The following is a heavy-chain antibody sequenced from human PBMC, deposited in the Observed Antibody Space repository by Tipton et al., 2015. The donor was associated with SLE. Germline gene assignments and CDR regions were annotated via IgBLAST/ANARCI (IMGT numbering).Heavy chain of an antibody. Sequence: VQLVQSGGGLVQPGGSLRLSCAASGFTFSSYAMSWVRQAPGKGLEWVSAISGSGGSTYYADSVKGRFTISRDNSKNTLYLQMNSLRAEDTAVYYCAKDGLVVYANRGGFDYWGQGTLVTVSS. CDR3: AKDGLVVYANRGGFDY. D-gene: IGHD2-8*02. CDR2: ISGSGGST. J-gene: IGHJ4*02. CDR1: GFTFSSYA. V-gene: IGHV3-23*04.